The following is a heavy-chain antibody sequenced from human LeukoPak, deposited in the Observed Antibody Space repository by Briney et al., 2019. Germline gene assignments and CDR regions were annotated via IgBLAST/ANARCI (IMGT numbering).Heavy chain of an antibody. V-gene: IGHV3-33*01. Sequence: GGSLRLSCAASGDTLGNHGMHWVRQAPGKGLEWVAIIYSDGVNKYCADSMKGRFTISRDTSKNTLFLEMESLRTADTAVYYCARHRGSVFKGYMDVWGKGTTVTVSS. CDR3: ARHRGSVFKGYMDV. CDR2: IYSDGVNK. J-gene: IGHJ6*03. CDR1: GDTLGNHG. D-gene: IGHD2-8*01.